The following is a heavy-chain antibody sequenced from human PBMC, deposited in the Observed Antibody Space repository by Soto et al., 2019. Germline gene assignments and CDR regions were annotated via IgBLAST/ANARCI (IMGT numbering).Heavy chain of an antibody. CDR3: ARESEDLTSNFDY. J-gene: IGHJ4*02. CDR2: ISSTTNYI. Sequence: GGSLRLSCAASGFTFSRYSMNWVRQAPGKGLEWVSSISSTTNYIYYADSMKSRFTVSRDNAKNSVYLDMNSLSAEDTAVYYCARESEDLTSNFDYWGQGTLVTVSS. CDR1: GFTFSRYS. V-gene: IGHV3-21*01.